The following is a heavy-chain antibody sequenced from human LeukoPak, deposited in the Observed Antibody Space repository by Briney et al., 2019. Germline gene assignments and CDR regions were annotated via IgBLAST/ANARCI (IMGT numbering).Heavy chain of an antibody. D-gene: IGHD6-19*01. J-gene: IGHJ4*02. CDR1: GGSISSYY. Sequence: SETLSLTCTVPGGSISSYYWSWIRQPPGKGLEWIGYIYYSGSTNYNPSLKSRVTISVDTSKNQFSLKLSSVTAADTAVYYCARTSSGWNGYWGQGTLVTVSS. CDR2: IYYSGST. V-gene: IGHV4-59*01. CDR3: ARTSSGWNGY.